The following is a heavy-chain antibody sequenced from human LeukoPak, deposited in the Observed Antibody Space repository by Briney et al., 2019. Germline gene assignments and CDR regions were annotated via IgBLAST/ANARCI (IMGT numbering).Heavy chain of an antibody. Sequence: SETLSLTCTVSRGSISSYFWSWIRQPPGKELEWIGYIYYNGSTNYNPSLKSRVTISVDTSKKQFSLQLNSVTAADAAVYFCARGYSGTYGRFDYWGPGILVTVSS. CDR1: RGSISSYF. V-gene: IGHV4-59*01. J-gene: IGHJ4*02. CDR2: IYYNGST. D-gene: IGHD1-26*01. CDR3: ARGYSGTYGRFDY.